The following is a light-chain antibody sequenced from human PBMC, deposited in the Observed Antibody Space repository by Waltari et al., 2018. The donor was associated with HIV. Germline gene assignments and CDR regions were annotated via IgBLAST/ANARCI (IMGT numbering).Light chain of an antibody. CDR2: RNN. J-gene: IGLJ3*02. CDR3: ATWDDSLIWV. Sequence: QPVLTQPPSASGTPGPAVTIPCSVSNSTIATNSVYWYQYLPGMAPKLLIYRNNRRPSGIPYRFAGSRSGTSASLAISGLRSEDEADYYCATWDDSLIWVFGGGTKLTVL. V-gene: IGLV1-47*01. CDR1: NSTIATNS.